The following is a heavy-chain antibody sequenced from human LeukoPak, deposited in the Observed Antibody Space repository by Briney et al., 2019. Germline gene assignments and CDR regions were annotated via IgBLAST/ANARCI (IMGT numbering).Heavy chain of an antibody. J-gene: IGHJ4*02. V-gene: IGHV3-49*04. CDR3: TRDKDTSVIFDY. Sequence: GGSLRLSCTASGFTFGDYAMSWVRQAPGKGLEWVGFIRSKAYGGTTEYAASVEGRFTISRDDSKSIAYLQMNSLQTEDTAVYYCTRDKDTSVIFDYWGQGTLVTVSS. CDR1: GFTFGDYA. CDR2: IRSKAYGGTT. D-gene: IGHD3-10*01.